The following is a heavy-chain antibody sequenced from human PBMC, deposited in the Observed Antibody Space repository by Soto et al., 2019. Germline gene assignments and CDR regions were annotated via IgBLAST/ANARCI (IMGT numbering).Heavy chain of an antibody. CDR1: GFTFSSRT. CDR2: VRRSGA. Sequence: EVQLLESGGGLVQPGGSLRLSCVTSGFTFSSRTMNWVRQAPGQGLEWVSSVRRSGAYYADSVKGRFTISRDNSRSTLYLQMDSLRAEDTAVYYCAKVLTDDNGWYHFDSWGQGTLVTVSS. CDR3: AKVLTDDNGWYHFDS. D-gene: IGHD6-19*01. J-gene: IGHJ4*02. V-gene: IGHV3-23*01.